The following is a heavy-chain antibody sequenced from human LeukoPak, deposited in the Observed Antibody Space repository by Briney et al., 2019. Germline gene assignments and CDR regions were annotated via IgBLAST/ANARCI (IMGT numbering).Heavy chain of an antibody. D-gene: IGHD6-6*01. J-gene: IGHJ6*03. Sequence: SVKVSCKASGGTFSSYAISWVRQAPGQGLEWMGGIIPIFGTANYAQKFQGRVTITTDESTSTAYMELSSLRSEDTAVYYCARDQGIAARGYYYYMDVWGKGTTVTVSS. V-gene: IGHV1-69*05. CDR1: GGTFSSYA. CDR2: IIPIFGTA. CDR3: ARDQGIAARGYYYYMDV.